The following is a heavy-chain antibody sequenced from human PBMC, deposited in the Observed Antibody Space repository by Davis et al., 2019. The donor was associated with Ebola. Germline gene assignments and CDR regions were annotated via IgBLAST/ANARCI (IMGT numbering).Heavy chain of an antibody. V-gene: IGHV3-23*01. CDR1: GFIFSTYA. J-gene: IGHJ4*02. CDR2: ISGSGDDT. CDR3: AQDWAWGFDN. D-gene: IGHD7-27*01. Sequence: PGGSLRLSCAASGFIFSTYAISWVRQAPGKGLEWVSAISGSGDDTYYADSVRGRFTISRDNSKNTLYLQMNSLRAEDTAVYYCAQDWAWGFDNWGQGTVVTVSS.